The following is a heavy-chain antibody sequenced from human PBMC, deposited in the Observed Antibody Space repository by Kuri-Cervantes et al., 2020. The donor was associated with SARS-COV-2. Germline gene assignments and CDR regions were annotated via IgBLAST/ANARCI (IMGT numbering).Heavy chain of an antibody. CDR1: GFTFSSYA. V-gene: IGHV3-30*01. J-gene: IGHJ6*04. CDR3: ARDRGGSYYYYGMDV. Sequence: GESLKISCAASGFTFSSYAMHWVRQAPGKGLEWVAVISYDGSNKYYADSVKGRFTISRDNSKNTLYLQMNSLRAEDTAVYYCARDRGGSYYYYGMDVWGKGTTVTVSS. D-gene: IGHD1-26*01. CDR2: ISYDGSNK.